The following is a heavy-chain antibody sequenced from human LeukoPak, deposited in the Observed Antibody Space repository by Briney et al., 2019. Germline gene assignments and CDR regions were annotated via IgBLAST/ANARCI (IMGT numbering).Heavy chain of an antibody. Sequence: GGSLRLSCAASGFTFSSNSMNWVRQAPGKGLEWVSYISSTGGTIYYADSMKGRFTISRDNAKNSLYLQMNSLRAEDTAVYYCANTYYDFWSGYRPLGYWGQGTLVTVSS. CDR1: GFTFSSNS. D-gene: IGHD3-3*01. CDR2: ISSTGGTI. V-gene: IGHV3-48*04. CDR3: ANTYYDFWSGYRPLGY. J-gene: IGHJ4*02.